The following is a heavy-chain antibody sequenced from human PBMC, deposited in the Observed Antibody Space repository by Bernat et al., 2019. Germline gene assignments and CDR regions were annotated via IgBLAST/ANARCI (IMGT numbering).Heavy chain of an antibody. V-gene: IGHV1-69*01. D-gene: IGHD4-17*01. Sequence: QVQLVQSGAEVKKPGSSVKVSCKASGGTFSSYAISWVRQAPGQGLEWMGGIIPIFGIANYAQKFQGRVTITADESTSTAYMELSSLRSEDTAVYYCARDLPATTGKGGKDAFDIWGQGTMVTVSS. J-gene: IGHJ3*02. CDR2: IIPIFGIA. CDR1: GGTFSSYA. CDR3: ARDLPATTGKGGKDAFDI.